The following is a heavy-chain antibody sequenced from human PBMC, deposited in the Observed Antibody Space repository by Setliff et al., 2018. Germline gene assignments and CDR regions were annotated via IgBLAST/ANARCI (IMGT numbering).Heavy chain of an antibody. CDR3: ARDLYSSSPYYYYYYMDV. V-gene: IGHV1-2*06. D-gene: IGHD6-6*01. J-gene: IGHJ6*03. CDR1: GYTFTGYY. Sequence: ASVKVSCKASGYTFTGYYMHWVRQAPGQGLEWMGRINPNSAVTNYAQKFQGRVTMTRDTSISTAYMELSRLRSDDTAVYYCARDLYSSSPYYYYYYMDVWGKGTTVTVSS. CDR2: INPNSAVT.